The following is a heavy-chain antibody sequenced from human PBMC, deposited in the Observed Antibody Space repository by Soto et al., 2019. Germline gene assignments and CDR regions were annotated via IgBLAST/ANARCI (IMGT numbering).Heavy chain of an antibody. J-gene: IGHJ4*02. CDR1: GFTFTRYS. CDR3: ARDSEDLTSNFDY. Sequence: PGGSLRVSCAASGFTFTRYSMNWVRQAPGKGLEGVSSISSTTNYIYYGDSMKGRFTISRDNAKNSLYLEMNSLRAEDTAVYYCARDSEDLTSNFDYWGQGTLVTVSS. V-gene: IGHV3-21*06. CDR2: ISSTTNYI.